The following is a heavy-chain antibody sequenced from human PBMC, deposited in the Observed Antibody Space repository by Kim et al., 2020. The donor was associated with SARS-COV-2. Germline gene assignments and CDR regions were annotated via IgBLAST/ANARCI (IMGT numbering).Heavy chain of an antibody. D-gene: IGHD3-16*01. CDR3: ANGLGGYYYYMDV. J-gene: IGHJ6*03. CDR1: GFTFSSYG. V-gene: IGHV3-30*18. Sequence: GGSLRLSCAASGFTFSSYGMHWVRQAPGKGLEWVAVISYDGSNKYYADSVKGRFTISRDNSNNTLYMQINSLRAEDTAVYYCANGLGGYYYYMDVWGKG. CDR2: ISYDGSNK.